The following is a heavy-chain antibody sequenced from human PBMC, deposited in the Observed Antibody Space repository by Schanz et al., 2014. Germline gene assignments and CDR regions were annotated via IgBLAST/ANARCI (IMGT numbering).Heavy chain of an antibody. CDR1: GGTFSSYT. CDR3: AKVDRARYYAMDV. V-gene: IGHV1-69*08. J-gene: IGHJ3*01. CDR2: IIPILDKT. D-gene: IGHD3-9*01. Sequence: QVQLVQSGAEVMKPGSSVKVSCKASGGTFSSYTINWVRQAPGQGLEWMGRIIPILDKTNYAQKFQGRVTMTADKSTSTVYMEVSGLRSEDTAVYYCAKVDRARYYAMDVWGQGTMVIVSS.